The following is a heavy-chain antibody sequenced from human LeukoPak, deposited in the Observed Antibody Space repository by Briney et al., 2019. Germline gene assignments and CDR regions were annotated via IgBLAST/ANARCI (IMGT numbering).Heavy chain of an antibody. CDR2: AHLDGRT. Sequence: TSETLSLTCGVSGGSITTTNWWTWVRQPPGKGLEWIGEAHLDGRTKYSPSLESRLTISVDLSENHISLRLTSVTAADTAVYYCAREGGFYRPLDYSGQGTLVTVSS. J-gene: IGHJ4*02. V-gene: IGHV4-4*02. D-gene: IGHD3-3*01. CDR1: GGSITTTNW. CDR3: AREGGFYRPLDY.